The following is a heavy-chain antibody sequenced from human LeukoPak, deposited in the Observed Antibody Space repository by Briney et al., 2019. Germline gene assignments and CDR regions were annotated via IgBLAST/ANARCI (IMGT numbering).Heavy chain of an antibody. CDR2: IYYSGST. J-gene: IGHJ4*02. Sequence: SETLSLTCTVSGGSISSYYLSWIRQPPGKGLEWIGYIYYSGSTNYNPSLKSRVTISVDTSKNQFSLKLSSVTAADTAVYYCARSVDTAMVTFDYWGQGTLVTVSS. CDR3: ARSVDTAMVTFDY. D-gene: IGHD5-18*01. V-gene: IGHV4-59*08. CDR1: GGSISSYY.